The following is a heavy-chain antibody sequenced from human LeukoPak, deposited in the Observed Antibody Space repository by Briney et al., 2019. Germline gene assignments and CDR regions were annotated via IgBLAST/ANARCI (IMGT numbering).Heavy chain of an antibody. CDR3: ARAPSSDYPPSF. CDR1: GFTVSDDY. CDR2: IYSSGSA. V-gene: IGHV3-53*01. Sequence: SGGSLRLSCAASGFTVSDDYMAWVRQAPGKGLEWVSVIYSSGSAYYADSVKGRFTISRDNSKNTLYLQMNSLRAGDTAVYYCARAPSSDYPPSFWGRGTLVTVSS. D-gene: IGHD3-10*01. J-gene: IGHJ4*02.